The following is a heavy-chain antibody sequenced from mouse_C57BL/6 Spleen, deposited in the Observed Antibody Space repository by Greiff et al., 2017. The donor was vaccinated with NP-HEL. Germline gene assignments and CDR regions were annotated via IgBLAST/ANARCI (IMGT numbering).Heavy chain of an antibody. V-gene: IGHV1-78*01. CDR3: ARTPFYYYGSSRPMDY. J-gene: IGHJ4*01. CDR2: IYPRDGST. D-gene: IGHD1-1*01. CDR1: GYTFTDHT. Sequence: VQLQQSDAELVKPGASVKISCKVSGYTFTDHTIHWMKQRPEQGLEWIGYIYPRDGSTKYNEKFKGKATLTADKSSSTAYMQLNSLTSEDSAVYFCARTPFYYYGSSRPMDYWGQGTSVTVSS.